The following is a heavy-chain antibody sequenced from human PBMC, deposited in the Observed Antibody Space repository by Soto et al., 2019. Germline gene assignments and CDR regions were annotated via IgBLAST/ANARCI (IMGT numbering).Heavy chain of an antibody. CDR3: ARAHCGGDCYSGVDY. Sequence: QVQLVQSGAEVKKPGASVKVSCKASGYTFTGYYMHWVRQAPGQGLEWMGWINPNSGGTNYAQKFQGWVTMTRDTSISTADMGLSRLRSDDTAVYYCARAHCGGDCYSGVDYWGQGTLVTVSS. J-gene: IGHJ4*02. CDR1: GYTFTGYY. V-gene: IGHV1-2*04. CDR2: INPNSGGT. D-gene: IGHD2-21*02.